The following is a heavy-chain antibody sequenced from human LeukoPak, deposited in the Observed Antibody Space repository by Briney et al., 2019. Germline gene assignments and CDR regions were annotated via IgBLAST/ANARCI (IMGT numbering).Heavy chain of an antibody. J-gene: IGHJ5*02. CDR2: VNHGGST. V-gene: IGHV4-34*01. Sequence: SETLSLTCAVYGGSFSGYYWSWIRQPPGKGLEWIGEVNHGGSTNYNPSLKSRVTISVDTSKIQFSLKLSSVTAADTAVYYCARLRYCTNGVCPWGQGTLVTVSS. D-gene: IGHD2-8*01. CDR1: GGSFSGYY. CDR3: ARLRYCTNGVCP.